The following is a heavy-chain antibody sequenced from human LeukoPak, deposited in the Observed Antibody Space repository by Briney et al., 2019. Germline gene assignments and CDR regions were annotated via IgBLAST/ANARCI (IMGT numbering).Heavy chain of an antibody. Sequence: GGSLRLSCAASGFTFSSYSMNWVRQAPGKGLEWVSSISSSSSYIYYADSVKGRFTISRDNAKNSLYLQMYSLRAEDTAVYYCARPNSGSYVGYFDYWGQGTLVTVSS. V-gene: IGHV3-21*01. CDR1: GFTFSSYS. J-gene: IGHJ4*02. CDR3: ARPNSGSYVGYFDY. CDR2: ISSSSSYI. D-gene: IGHD1-26*01.